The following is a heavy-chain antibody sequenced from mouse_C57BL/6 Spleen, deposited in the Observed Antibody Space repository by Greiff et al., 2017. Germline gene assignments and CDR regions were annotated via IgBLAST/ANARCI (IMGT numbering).Heavy chain of an antibody. CDR1: VFSLSTFGMG. CDR3: ARRLYYYAMDY. V-gene: IGHV8-9*01. J-gene: IGHJ4*01. CDR2: TYWDEDK. Sequence: VKLMESGPGILQPSQTLSLTCSSSVFSLSTFGMGVSWIRPPSGKGLVWLAHTYWDEDKHYKPSLKSRLTISKDTSNNQLFLKITAVDTADTATYYSARRLYYYAMDYWGQGTSGTVSS.